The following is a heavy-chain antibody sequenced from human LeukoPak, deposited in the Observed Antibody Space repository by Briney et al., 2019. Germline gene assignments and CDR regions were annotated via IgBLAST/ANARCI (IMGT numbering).Heavy chain of an antibody. CDR1: GGTFGSYA. CDR2: IIPIFGTA. J-gene: IGHJ4*02. Sequence: GASVKVSCKASGGTFGSYAISWVRQAPGQGLEWMGGIIPIFGTANYAQKFQGRVTITADESTSTAYMELSSLRSEDTAVYYCARAGGADILTGYYRGPFDYWGQGTLVTVSS. D-gene: IGHD3-9*01. CDR3: ARAGGADILTGYYRGPFDY. V-gene: IGHV1-69*13.